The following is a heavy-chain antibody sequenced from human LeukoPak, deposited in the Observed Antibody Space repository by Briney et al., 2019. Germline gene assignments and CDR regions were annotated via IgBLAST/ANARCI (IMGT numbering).Heavy chain of an antibody. J-gene: IGHJ4*02. Sequence: GGSLRLSCAASGFTFSSYSMNWVRQAPGKGLEWVSSISRSSSYIYYGDSVKGRFTISRDNAKNSLYLQMNSLRAEDTAVYYCARDLSVGSKPDLGFDYWGQGTLVTVSS. CDR3: ARDLSVGSKPDLGFDY. CDR2: ISRSSSYI. V-gene: IGHV3-21*01. CDR1: GFTFSSYS. D-gene: IGHD1-26*01.